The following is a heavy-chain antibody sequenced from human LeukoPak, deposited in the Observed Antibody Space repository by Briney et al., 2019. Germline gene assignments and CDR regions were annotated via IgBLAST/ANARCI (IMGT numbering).Heavy chain of an antibody. J-gene: IGHJ4*02. Sequence: PSGTLSLTCTVSGYSISSGYYWGWVRQPPGKGREWIGSIYHSGSTYYNPSLKSRVTISVDTSKNQFSLKLSSVTAADTAVYYCARDWAAARGYYFDYWGQGTLVTVSS. CDR2: IYHSGST. D-gene: IGHD2-2*01. CDR1: GYSISSGYY. V-gene: IGHV4-38-2*02. CDR3: ARDWAAARGYYFDY.